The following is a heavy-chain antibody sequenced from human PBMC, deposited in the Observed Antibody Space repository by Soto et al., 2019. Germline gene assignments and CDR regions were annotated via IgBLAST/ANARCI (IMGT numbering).Heavy chain of an antibody. CDR1: SGSFSGYY. V-gene: IGHV4-34*01. J-gene: IGHJ3*01. CDR2: INHSGST. D-gene: IGHD2-21*01. CDR3: ARDPGGGDCPWS. Sequence: QVQLQQWGAGLLKPSETLSLTCAVYSGSFSGYYWSWIRQPPGKGLEWIGEINHSGSTNYNPSLKSRVTISVDTSKNQFSLKLSSVTAADTAVYYCARDPGGGDCPWSWGQGTMVTVSS.